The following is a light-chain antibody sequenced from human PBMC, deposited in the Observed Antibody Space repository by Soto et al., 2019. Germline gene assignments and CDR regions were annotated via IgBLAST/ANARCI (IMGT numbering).Light chain of an antibody. CDR2: EVS. CDR1: SSDVGGYNY. V-gene: IGLV2-14*01. J-gene: IGLJ2*01. Sequence: QSALTQPASVSGSPGQSITISCTGTSSDVGGYNYVSWYQQHPGKAPKLMIYEVSNRPSGVSNRFSGSKSGKTASLTISGRQADDEADYYCSSYTTSSTLVFGGGTKLTVL. CDR3: SSYTTSSTLV.